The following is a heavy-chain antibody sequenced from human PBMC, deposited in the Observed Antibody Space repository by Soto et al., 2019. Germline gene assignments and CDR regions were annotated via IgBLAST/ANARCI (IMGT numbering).Heavy chain of an antibody. CDR1: GFSLSPGRVG. CDR2: FYWDDDR. V-gene: IGHV2-5*02. CDR3: AHEGGGELLH. J-gene: IGHJ4*02. D-gene: IGHD1-26*01. Sequence: QITLKESGPTLVKPTQTLTLTCTFSGFSLSPGRVGVGWIRQPPGKALEFLALFYWDDDRRYSPSLESRLTIDKVTPKSRVVLTMTNVDPVDTGPNFWAHEGGGELLHWGRGTLVTVSS.